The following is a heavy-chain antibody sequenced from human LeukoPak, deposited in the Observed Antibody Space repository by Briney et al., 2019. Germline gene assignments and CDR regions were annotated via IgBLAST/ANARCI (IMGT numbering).Heavy chain of an antibody. CDR1: GFTFSDYY. CDR3: ARVADSGYDSYFDY. CDR2: ISSSSTYI. V-gene: IGHV3-21*01. D-gene: IGHD5-12*01. Sequence: GGSLRLSCAASGFTFSDYYINWIRQAPGKGLEWVSSISSSSTYIYYADSVEGRFTISRDNAKNSLYLQMNSLRAEDTAVYYCARVADSGYDSYFDYWGQGTLVTVSS. J-gene: IGHJ4*02.